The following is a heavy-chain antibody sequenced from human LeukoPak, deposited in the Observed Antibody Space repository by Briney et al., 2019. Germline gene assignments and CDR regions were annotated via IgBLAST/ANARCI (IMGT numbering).Heavy chain of an antibody. CDR3: ARAKYDSSGYYWFDP. J-gene: IGHJ5*02. Sequence: ASVKVSCKASGYTFTGYYMHWVRQAPGQGLEWMGWISAYNGYTKYAEKLQGRVTMTTDTSTSTAYMELRSLRSDDTAVHYCARAKYDSSGYYWFDPWGQGTLVTVSS. CDR1: GYTFTGYY. D-gene: IGHD3-22*01. CDR2: ISAYNGYT. V-gene: IGHV1-18*04.